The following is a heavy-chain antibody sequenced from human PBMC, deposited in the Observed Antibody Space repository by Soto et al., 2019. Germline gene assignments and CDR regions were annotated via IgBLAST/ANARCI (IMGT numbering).Heavy chain of an antibody. CDR2: IIPIFDTN. Sequence: QVQLVQSGAEVKKPGYSVKVSCKASGGTFSTYGINWVRQAPGQGLEWMGGIIPIFDTNNYAQKFQGKFTITADEYTSTVYFEVRSMRSEDKAVSYCVRDEAAAARSGRDVLGQVTTVTVSS. J-gene: IGHJ6*02. CDR3: VRDEAAAARSGRDV. D-gene: IGHD6-13*01. CDR1: GGTFSTYG. V-gene: IGHV1-69*01.